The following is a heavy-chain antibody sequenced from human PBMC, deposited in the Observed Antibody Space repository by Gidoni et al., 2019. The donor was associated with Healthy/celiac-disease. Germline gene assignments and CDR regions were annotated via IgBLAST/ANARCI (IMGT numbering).Heavy chain of an antibody. CDR3: AKDLVGVVAAFDY. CDR1: GFTFSSYA. V-gene: IGHV3-23*01. CDR2: ISGSGGST. D-gene: IGHD2-15*01. Sequence: EVQLLESGGGLVQTGGSLRLSCAASGFTFSSYAMSWVRQAPGKGLEWVSAISGSGGSTYYADSVKGRFTISRDNSKNTLYLQMNSLRAEDTAVYYCAKDLVGVVAAFDYWGQGTLVTVSS. J-gene: IGHJ4*02.